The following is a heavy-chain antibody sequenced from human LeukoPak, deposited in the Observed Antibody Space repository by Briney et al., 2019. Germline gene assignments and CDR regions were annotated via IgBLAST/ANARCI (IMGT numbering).Heavy chain of an antibody. CDR2: INRGGSRT. Sequence: GGSLRLSCAASGFTFSNHWMHWVRQAPGRGLMWVSRINRGGSRTDYADSVKGRFTISRDDAKNTLYLQLNSLRAEDTAVYFCARGGSDTAMAHDYWGQGTLVTVSS. D-gene: IGHD5-18*01. CDR1: GFTFSNHW. J-gene: IGHJ4*02. CDR3: ARGGSDTAMAHDY. V-gene: IGHV3-74*01.